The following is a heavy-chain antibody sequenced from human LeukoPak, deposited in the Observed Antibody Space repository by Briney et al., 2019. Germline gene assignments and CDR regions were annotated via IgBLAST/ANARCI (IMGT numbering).Heavy chain of an antibody. CDR3: ARVGYGGNLDY. J-gene: IGHJ4*02. CDR1: GFSFSSYA. Sequence: GGSLTLSCAASGFSFSSYAMHWVRHAPGGGLEYVSSIINKGGDTYYANSVKGRFTISRDNSKNTLYLQIGSLRAEDMAVYYCARVGYGGNLDYWGQGTLVTVSS. D-gene: IGHD4-23*01. V-gene: IGHV3-64*01. CDR2: IINKGGDT.